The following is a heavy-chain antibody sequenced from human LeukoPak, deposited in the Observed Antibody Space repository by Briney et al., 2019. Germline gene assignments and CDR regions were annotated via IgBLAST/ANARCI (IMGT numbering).Heavy chain of an antibody. J-gene: IGHJ6*03. V-gene: IGHV3-7*01. CDR2: IKQDGSEK. CDR3: XXXXXXXGYYERDYYDMDV. D-gene: IGHD3-22*01. CDR1: GFTFSSFA. Sequence: GGSLRLSCAASGFTFSSFAMIWVRQAPGKGLEWVANIKQDGSEKYSVDSVKGRFTISRDNAKNSLYLQMNSLRAEDTAVYYCXXXXXXXGYYERDYYDMDVWGKGTTVTVSS.